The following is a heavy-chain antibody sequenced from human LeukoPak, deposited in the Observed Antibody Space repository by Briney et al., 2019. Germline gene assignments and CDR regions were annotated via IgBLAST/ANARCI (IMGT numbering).Heavy chain of an antibody. CDR2: MYPGDSDT. CDR3: AGHSFDTIDAFDI. V-gene: IGHV5-51*01. J-gene: IGHJ3*02. Sequence: GESQKISRKASGFTFTNYWIGWVRQMPGKGLEWMGIMYPGDSDTRYSPSFQGQVTISADKSISTAYLQWRSLKASDTAMYFCAGHSFDTIDAFDIWGQGTIVTVSA. CDR1: GFTFTNYW. D-gene: IGHD3-9*01.